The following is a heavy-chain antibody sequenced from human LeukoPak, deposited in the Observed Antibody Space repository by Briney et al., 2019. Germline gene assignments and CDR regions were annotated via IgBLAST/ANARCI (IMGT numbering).Heavy chain of an antibody. Sequence: AGGSLRLSCAASGFTFSDYYMSWIRQAPGKGLEGVSYICSSGSTIYYADSVKGRYTISRDNAKNSLYLQMNSLRAEDTAVYYCAKGEMATIIFDYWGQGTLGTVSS. CDR1: GFTFSDYY. V-gene: IGHV3-11*01. CDR3: AKGEMATIIFDY. D-gene: IGHD5-24*01. J-gene: IGHJ4*02. CDR2: ICSSGSTI.